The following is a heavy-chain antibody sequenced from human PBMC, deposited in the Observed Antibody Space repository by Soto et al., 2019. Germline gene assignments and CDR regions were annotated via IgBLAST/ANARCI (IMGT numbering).Heavy chain of an antibody. CDR3: ARLMRFGTDYYYYGMDV. Sequence: PSETLSLTCTVSGGSISSSSYYWGWIRQPPGKGLEWIGSIYYSGSTYYNPSLKSRVTISVDTSKNQFSLKLSSVTAADTAVYYCARLMRFGTDYYYYGMDVWGQGTTVTVSS. CDR2: IYYSGST. D-gene: IGHD3-10*01. CDR1: GGSISSSSYY. V-gene: IGHV4-39*01. J-gene: IGHJ6*02.